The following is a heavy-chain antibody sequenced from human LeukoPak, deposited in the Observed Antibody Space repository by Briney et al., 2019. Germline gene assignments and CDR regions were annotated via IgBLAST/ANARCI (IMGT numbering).Heavy chain of an antibody. D-gene: IGHD6-19*01. CDR1: GFTFSKYW. J-gene: IGHJ4*02. CDR2: INTDGTVT. CDR3: ARNSSGWSFDY. V-gene: IGHV3-74*01. Sequence: GGSLRLSCAASGFTFSKYWMLWVRQAPGKGLESVSRINTDGTVTTYADSVKGRFTVSRDNADNTMFLQMNSVRDEDTAVYYCARNSSGWSFDYWGQGALVTVSS.